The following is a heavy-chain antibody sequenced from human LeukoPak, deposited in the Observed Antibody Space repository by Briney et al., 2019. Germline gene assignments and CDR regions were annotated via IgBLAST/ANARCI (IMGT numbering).Heavy chain of an antibody. CDR2: IKQDGREK. CDR1: GFTFSSYW. CDR3: ARVLDTYYDFWSGYYTSHYYYGMDV. V-gene: IGHV3-7*03. J-gene: IGHJ6*02. D-gene: IGHD3-3*01. Sequence: GGSLRLSCAASGFTFSSYWMSWVRQAPGKGLEWVANIKQDGREKYYVDSVKGRFTISRDNAKNSLYLQMNSLRAEDTAVYYCARVLDTYYDFWSGYYTSHYYYGMDVWGQGTTVTVSS.